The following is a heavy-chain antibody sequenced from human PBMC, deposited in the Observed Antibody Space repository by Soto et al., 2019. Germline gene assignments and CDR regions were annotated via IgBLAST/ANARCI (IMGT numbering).Heavy chain of an antibody. CDR3: ARDLGGPDY. D-gene: IGHD3-16*01. CDR2: LSSDGFGA. V-gene: IGHV3-74*03. Sequence: XGCLEVSCAAYCLSLSPSCMHWVRQAPGRGLEWVSRLSSDGFGAAYADSVKGRFFISRDIARNTLFLQMNSLRADDTAVYYCARDLGGPDYWGRGTSVTVSS. CDR1: CLSLSPSC. J-gene: IGHJ4*02.